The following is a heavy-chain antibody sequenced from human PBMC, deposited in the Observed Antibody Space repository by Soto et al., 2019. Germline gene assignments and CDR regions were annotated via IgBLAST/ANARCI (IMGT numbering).Heavy chain of an antibody. V-gene: IGHV1-69*13. CDR1: GGTFSNYA. J-gene: IGHJ3*02. D-gene: IGHD5-18*01. CDR2: IIPIFGTA. CDR3: ASGDTAMVSDAFDI. Sequence: ASVKVSCKASGGTFSNYAISWVRQAPGQGLEWMGGIIPIFGTANYAQKFQGRVTITADESTSTAYMELSSLRSEDTAVYYCASGDTAMVSDAFDIWGQGTMVTVSS.